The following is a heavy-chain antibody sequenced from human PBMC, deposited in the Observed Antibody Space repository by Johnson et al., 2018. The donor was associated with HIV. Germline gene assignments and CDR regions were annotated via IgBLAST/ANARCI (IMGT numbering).Heavy chain of an antibody. CDR1: GFTFSSYW. V-gene: IGHV3-7*01. Sequence: VQLVEYGGGLVQPGGSLRLSCAASGFTFSSYWMSWVRQAPGKGLEWVANIKQDGSEKYYVDSVKGRFTISRDNAKNSLYLQMNSLRAEDTAVYYCARDSMVRGVNAFDIWGQGTMVTVSS. J-gene: IGHJ3*02. D-gene: IGHD3-10*01. CDR2: IKQDGSEK. CDR3: ARDSMVRGVNAFDI.